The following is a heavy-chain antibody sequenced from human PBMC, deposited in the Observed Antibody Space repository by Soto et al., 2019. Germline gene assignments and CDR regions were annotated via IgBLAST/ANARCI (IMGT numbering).Heavy chain of an antibody. J-gene: IGHJ5*02. V-gene: IGHV4-34*01. Sequence: QVQLQQWGAGLLKPSETLSLTCAVYGGSFSGYYWSWIRQPPGKGLEWIGEINNSGSTNYNPSLKSRVIISVDTSKNQFSLKLSSVNAADTAVYYCARIPMVRGVNGWLDPWGQGTLVNVSS. D-gene: IGHD3-10*01. CDR1: GGSFSGYY. CDR3: ARIPMVRGVNGWLDP. CDR2: INNSGST.